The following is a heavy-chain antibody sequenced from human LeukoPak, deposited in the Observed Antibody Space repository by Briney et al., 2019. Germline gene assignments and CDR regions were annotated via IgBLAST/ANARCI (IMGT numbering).Heavy chain of an antibody. V-gene: IGHV1-18*01. CDR1: GYTFTSYG. D-gene: IGHD3-10*01. CDR3: ARAPGGVRGVIITPPDD. Sequence: ASVKVSCKASGYTFTSYGISWVRQAPGQGLEWMGWISAYNGNTNYAQKLQGRVTMTTDTSTSTAYMELRSLRPDDTAVYYCARAPGGVRGVIITPPDDWGQGTLVTVSS. J-gene: IGHJ4*02. CDR2: ISAYNGNT.